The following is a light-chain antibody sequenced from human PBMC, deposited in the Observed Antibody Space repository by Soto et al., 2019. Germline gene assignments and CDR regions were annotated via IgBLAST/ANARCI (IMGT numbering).Light chain of an antibody. CDR3: ASWDDSLSGVV. Sequence: QSVLTQPPSASGTPGQRVTISCSGSTSNLGSNFIYWYQQLPGAAPKLLISRNNQRPSGVPDRFSGSKSGTSASLAISGLRSEEEAVYPCASWDDSLSGVVFGGGTKVTVL. J-gene: IGLJ3*02. V-gene: IGLV1-47*01. CDR1: TSNLGSNF. CDR2: RNN.